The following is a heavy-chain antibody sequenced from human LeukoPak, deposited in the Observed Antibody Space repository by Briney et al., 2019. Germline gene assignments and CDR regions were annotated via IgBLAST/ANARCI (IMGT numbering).Heavy chain of an antibody. J-gene: IGHJ4*02. CDR1: GFTFSSYA. CDR2: ISYDGSNK. Sequence: GGSLRLSCAASGFTFSSYAMHWVRQAPGKGLEWVAVISYDGSNKYYADSVKGRFTISRDNSKNTLYLQMNSLRAEDTAVYYCARLATVPHYYFDYWGQGTLVTVSS. D-gene: IGHD4-11*01. CDR3: ARLATVPHYYFDY. V-gene: IGHV3-30-3*01.